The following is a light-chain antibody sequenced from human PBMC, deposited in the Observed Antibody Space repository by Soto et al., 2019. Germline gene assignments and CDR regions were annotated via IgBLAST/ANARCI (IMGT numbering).Light chain of an antibody. CDR1: QSVASSY. J-gene: IGKJ5*01. CDR2: GAS. Sequence: ESVLRQSPGTLSLSPGERATLSCRASQSVASSYLAWYQQKPGQAPRLLIYGASNRATGIPDRFSGSGSGTDFTLTISRLEPEDFAMYYCHQYGSSPPVTFGQGTRLEIK. CDR3: HQYGSSPPVT. V-gene: IGKV3-20*01.